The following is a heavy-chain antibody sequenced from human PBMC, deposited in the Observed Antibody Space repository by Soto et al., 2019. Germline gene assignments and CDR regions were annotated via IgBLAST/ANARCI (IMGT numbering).Heavy chain of an antibody. J-gene: IGHJ2*01. V-gene: IGHV3-49*03. Sequence: LRLPWSASGCTSGDYGGPWFRQAQGKVLEWVGLIRSKSYGKTTEYAASATDRFTISRDDSKRIAYLQMNSLKADDTAVYYRTRAKGDYGDPKWYFALWGRRTLVPGSS. CDR3: TRAKGDYGDPKWYFAL. CDR2: IRSKSYGKTT. CDR1: GCTSGDYG. D-gene: IGHD4-17*01.